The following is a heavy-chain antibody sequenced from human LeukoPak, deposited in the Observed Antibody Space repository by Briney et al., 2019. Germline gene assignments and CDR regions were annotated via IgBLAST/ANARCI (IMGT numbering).Heavy chain of an antibody. CDR3: ARSGGSYFDFDY. CDR2: IYHSGST. Sequence: PSETLSLTCTVSGYSISSGYYWGWIRQPPGKGLEWIGSIYHSGSTYYNPSLKSRVTISVDTSKNQFSLKLNSVTAADTAVYYCARSGGSYFDFDYWGQGTLVTVSS. CDR1: GYSISSGYY. J-gene: IGHJ4*02. V-gene: IGHV4-38-2*02. D-gene: IGHD1-26*01.